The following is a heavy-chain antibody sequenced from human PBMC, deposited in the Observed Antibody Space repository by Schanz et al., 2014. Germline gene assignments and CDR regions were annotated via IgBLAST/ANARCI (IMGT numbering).Heavy chain of an antibody. Sequence: QVQLVQSGAEVKKPGSSMKVSCKASGGTFNSYTISWVRQAPGQGLEWMGRIIPILGIANYAQKFQGRVTITADKSSDTAYMELSSLRSEDTAVYYCAREVGLYDRGWFDPWGQGTLVTVSS. CDR1: GGTFNSYT. CDR3: AREVGLYDRGWFDP. D-gene: IGHD3-22*01. J-gene: IGHJ5*02. CDR2: IIPILGIA. V-gene: IGHV1-69*08.